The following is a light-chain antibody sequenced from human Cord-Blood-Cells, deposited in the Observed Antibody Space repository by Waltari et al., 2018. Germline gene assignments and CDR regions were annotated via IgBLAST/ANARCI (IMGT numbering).Light chain of an antibody. CDR1: KLGDKY. V-gene: IGLV3-1*01. Sequence: SYELTQPPSVSVSPGQTASITCSGAKLGDKYACWSQQKPGQSPLLVIYQDSKRPSGIPERFSGSNSGNTATLTISGTQAMDEADYYCQAWDSSTYVFGTGTKVTVL. CDR2: QDS. CDR3: QAWDSSTYV. J-gene: IGLJ1*01.